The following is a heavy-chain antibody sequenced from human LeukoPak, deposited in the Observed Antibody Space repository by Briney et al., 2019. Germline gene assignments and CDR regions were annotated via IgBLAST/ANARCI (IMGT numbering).Heavy chain of an antibody. Sequence: GGSLRLSCAASGVTFAPYIVSWVRQAPGKGLQWVSAISAGGTAIYYADSVKGRFTISRDDSNNMLYLQMNSLRDEDTATYYCAKGGYIGYNGLFDIWGQGTTVTVSS. CDR1: GVTFAPYI. D-gene: IGHD5-12*01. CDR2: ISAGGTAI. J-gene: IGHJ3*02. CDR3: AKGGYIGYNGLFDI. V-gene: IGHV3-23*01.